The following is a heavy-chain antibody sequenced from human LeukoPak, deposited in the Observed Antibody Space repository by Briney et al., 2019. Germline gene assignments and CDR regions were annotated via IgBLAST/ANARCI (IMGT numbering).Heavy chain of an antibody. CDR3: ATNLWFNSRFDY. CDR2: IYSGGNT. Sequence: GGSLRLSCAASGFSVSSNYMSWVRQAPGKGLEWVSVIYSGGNTYYADSVKGRFTISRDNSKNTLYLQMNSLRAEDTAVYYCATNLWFNSRFDYWGQGTLVTVSS. V-gene: IGHV3-53*01. CDR1: GFSVSSNY. D-gene: IGHD3-10*01. J-gene: IGHJ4*02.